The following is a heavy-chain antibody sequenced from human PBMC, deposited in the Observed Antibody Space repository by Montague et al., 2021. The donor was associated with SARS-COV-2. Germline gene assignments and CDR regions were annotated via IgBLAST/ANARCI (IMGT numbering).Heavy chain of an antibody. J-gene: IGHJ4*02. CDR1: GFTFRSYA. D-gene: IGHD6-6*01. CDR2: ISGSGDNT. Sequence: SLRLSCAASGFTFRSYAMSWVRQAPGKGLGWVSGISGSGDNTKYADSIKGRLIISRDNSKNTLYLQMNNLRAEDTAVYYCAKTGIAARRGDFDYWGQGTLVTVSS. V-gene: IGHV3-23*01. CDR3: AKTGIAARRGDFDY.